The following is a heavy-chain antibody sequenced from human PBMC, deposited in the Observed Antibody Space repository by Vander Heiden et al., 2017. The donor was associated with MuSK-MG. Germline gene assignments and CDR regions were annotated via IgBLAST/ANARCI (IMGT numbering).Heavy chain of an antibody. Sequence: EVQLVESGGGLVKPGGSLRLSCAASGFPFGSYSMNWVRQAPGKGLEWVSSISSSSSYIHYADSGKGRFTISRDNAKNSLYLQMNSLRAEDTAVYYCARDYAAAGPPQYFQHWGQGTLVTVSS. CDR1: GFPFGSYS. D-gene: IGHD6-13*01. CDR3: ARDYAAAGPPQYFQH. V-gene: IGHV3-21*01. CDR2: ISSSSSYI. J-gene: IGHJ1*01.